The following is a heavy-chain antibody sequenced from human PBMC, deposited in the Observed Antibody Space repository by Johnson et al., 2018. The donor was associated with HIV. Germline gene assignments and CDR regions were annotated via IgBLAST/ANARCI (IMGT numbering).Heavy chain of an antibody. V-gene: IGHV3-23*04. J-gene: IGHJ3*02. Sequence: VQLVESGGGVVQPGRSLRLSCAASGFTFSSSGMHWVRQAPGKGLEWVSAISGSGGSTYYADSVKGRFTISRDNSKNTLYLQMNSLRAEDTAVYYCAKADRVRYGAGAFDIWGQGTMVTVSS. CDR1: GFTFSSSG. CDR2: ISGSGGST. D-gene: IGHD5-24*01. CDR3: AKADRVRYGAGAFDI.